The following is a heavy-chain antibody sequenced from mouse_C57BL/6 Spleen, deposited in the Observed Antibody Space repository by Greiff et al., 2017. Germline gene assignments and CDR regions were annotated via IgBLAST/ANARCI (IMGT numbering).Heavy chain of an antibody. V-gene: IGHV5-17*01. Sequence: EVKLMESGGGLVKPGGSLKLSCAASGFTFSDYGMHWVRQAPEKGLEWVAYISSGSSTIYYADTVKGRFTISRDNAKNTLFLQMTSLRSEDTAMYYCARRYSNYPDYAMDYWGQGTSVTVSS. J-gene: IGHJ4*01. CDR1: GFTFSDYG. CDR3: ARRYSNYPDYAMDY. CDR2: ISSGSSTI. D-gene: IGHD2-5*01.